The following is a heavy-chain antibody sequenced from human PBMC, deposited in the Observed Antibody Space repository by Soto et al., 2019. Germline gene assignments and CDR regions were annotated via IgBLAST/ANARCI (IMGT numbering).Heavy chain of an antibody. CDR1: GDSVSSNSAA. D-gene: IGHD6-19*01. CDR2: TYYRSTWYN. CDR3: ARDGSGWSTYYYYYGMDV. J-gene: IGHJ6*02. V-gene: IGHV6-1*01. Sequence: SPTLSLTCAISGDSVSSNSAAWNWIRQSPSRGLEWLGRTYYRSTWYNDYAVSVKSRITINPDTSKNQFSLQLNSVTPEDTAGYYCARDGSGWSTYYYYYGMDVWGQGTTVTVSS.